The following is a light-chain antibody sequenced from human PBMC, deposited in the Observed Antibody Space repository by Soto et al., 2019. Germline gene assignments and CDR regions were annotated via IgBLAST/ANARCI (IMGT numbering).Light chain of an antibody. V-gene: IGLV1-44*01. CDR3: AAWDDSLNGQV. CDR2: SNN. Sequence: QSALTQPPSASGTPGQRVTISCYGSSSNIGSNTVNWYQQLLGTAPKLLIYSNNQRPSGVPDRFSGSKSGTSASLAISGLQSEDEADYYCAAWDDSLNGQVFGTGTKVTVL. J-gene: IGLJ1*01. CDR1: SSNIGSNT.